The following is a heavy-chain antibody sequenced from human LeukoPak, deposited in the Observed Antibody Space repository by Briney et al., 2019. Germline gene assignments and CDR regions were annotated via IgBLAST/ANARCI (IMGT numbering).Heavy chain of an antibody. J-gene: IGHJ3*02. Sequence: GGSLRLSCAASGFTFGSYAMSWVRQAPGKGLEWVSAISGSGGSTYYADSVKGRFTISRDNSRNTLYLQMNSLRAEDTAVYYCAKASVTTVIRGAFDIWGQGTMVTVSS. CDR3: AKASVTTVIRGAFDI. V-gene: IGHV3-23*01. CDR2: ISGSGGST. CDR1: GFTFGSYA. D-gene: IGHD4-17*01.